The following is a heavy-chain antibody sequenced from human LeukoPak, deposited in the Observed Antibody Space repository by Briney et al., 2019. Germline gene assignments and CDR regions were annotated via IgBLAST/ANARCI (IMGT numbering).Heavy chain of an antibody. CDR2: ISWNSGSI. J-gene: IGHJ4*02. CDR3: AKGPYYDILTGYSSYYFDY. D-gene: IGHD3-9*01. V-gene: IGHV3-9*01. Sequence: GGSLRLSCAASGFTFDDYAMHWVRQAPGKGLEWVSGISWNSGSIDYADSVKGRFTISRDNAKNSLYLQMNSLRAEDTALYYCAKGPYYDILTGYSSYYFDYWGQGSLVTVSS. CDR1: GFTFDDYA.